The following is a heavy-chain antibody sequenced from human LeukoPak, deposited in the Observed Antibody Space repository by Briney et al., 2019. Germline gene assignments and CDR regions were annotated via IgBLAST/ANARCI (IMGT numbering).Heavy chain of an antibody. Sequence: GGSLRLSCAASGFTFSSYSMNWVRQAPGKGLEWVSYISSSSSTIYYADSVKGRFTISRDNAKNSLYLQMNSLRAEDTAVYYCARSRSSPLLLSYYGEAMDVWGQGTTVTVSS. V-gene: IGHV3-48*01. CDR2: ISSSSSTI. J-gene: IGHJ6*02. CDR1: GFTFSSYS. D-gene: IGHD3-10*01. CDR3: ARSRSSPLLLSYYGEAMDV.